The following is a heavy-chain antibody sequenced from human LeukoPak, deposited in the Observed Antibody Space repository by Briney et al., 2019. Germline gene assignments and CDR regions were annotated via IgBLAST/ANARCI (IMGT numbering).Heavy chain of an antibody. CDR2: ISSSGSV. CDR3: ARIPLGYSGAYYFDY. V-gene: IGHV4-4*09. D-gene: IGHD5-12*01. Sequence: SETLSLTCSVSRGSISGSIRSYYWSWLRQPPGKGLEWIGYISSSGSVNDNPSLRSRVTISVDTSKDQFFLNLSSVSAADTAVYYCARIPLGYSGAYYFDYWGQGTLVTVSP. CDR1: RGSISGSIRSYY. J-gene: IGHJ4*02.